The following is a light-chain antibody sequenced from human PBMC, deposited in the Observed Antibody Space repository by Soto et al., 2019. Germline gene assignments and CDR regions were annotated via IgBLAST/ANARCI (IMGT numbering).Light chain of an antibody. CDR2: DAS. V-gene: IGKV3-11*01. CDR3: QQRSNWPLT. CDR1: QSVSTY. J-gene: IGKJ4*01. Sequence: ELVLTQSPNTLSLSPGERATVLRRDSQSVSTYLAWYQQKAGRAPRLLIYDASNRATGIPARFSGSGSGTDFTRTISSLETEDFAVYYCQQRSNWPLTFGGGTKVDIK.